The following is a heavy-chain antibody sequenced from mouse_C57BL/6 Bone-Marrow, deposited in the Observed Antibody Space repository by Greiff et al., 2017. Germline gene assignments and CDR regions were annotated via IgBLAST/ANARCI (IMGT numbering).Heavy chain of an antibody. V-gene: IGHV14-4*01. J-gene: IGHJ2*01. Sequence: EVKLQQSGAELVRPGASVKLSCTASGFNIKDDYMHWVKQRPEQGLEWIGWIDPENGDTEYASKFQGKATITADTSSNTAYLQLSSLTSEDTAVYYCTTLYYGNYDYFDYWGQGTTLTVSS. D-gene: IGHD2-1*01. CDR2: IDPENGDT. CDR1: GFNIKDDY. CDR3: TTLYYGNYDYFDY.